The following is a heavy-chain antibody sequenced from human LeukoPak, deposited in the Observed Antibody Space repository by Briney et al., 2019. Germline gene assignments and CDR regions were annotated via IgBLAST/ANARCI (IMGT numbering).Heavy chain of an antibody. Sequence: GGSLRLSCAASGFTFSSYAMHWVRQAPGKGLEWVAVISYDGSNKYYADSMKGRFTISRDNAKNSLYLQMNSLRAEDTAVYYCARVPRGYCSSTSCYYFDFWSQGTLVTVSS. J-gene: IGHJ4*02. CDR3: ARVPRGYCSSTSCYYFDF. CDR2: ISYDGSNK. D-gene: IGHD2-2*01. V-gene: IGHV3-30*04. CDR1: GFTFSSYA.